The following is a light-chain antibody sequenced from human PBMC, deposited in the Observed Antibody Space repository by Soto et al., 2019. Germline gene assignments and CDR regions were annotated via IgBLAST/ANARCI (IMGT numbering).Light chain of an antibody. CDR1: SGDIGSYNR. Sequence: QSVLTQPASVSGSPGQSITISCTGTSGDIGSYNRVSWYQQHPGKAPKLIIYEVTDRPSGVSNRFSGSKSGNTASLTISGLQAEDEAHYYCSSYTSDNRSYVFGTGTKVTV. V-gene: IGLV2-14*01. J-gene: IGLJ1*01. CDR2: EVT. CDR3: SSYTSDNRSYV.